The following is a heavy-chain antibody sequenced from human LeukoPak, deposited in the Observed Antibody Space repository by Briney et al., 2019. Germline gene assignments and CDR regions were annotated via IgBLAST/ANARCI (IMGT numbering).Heavy chain of an antibody. CDR1: GGSISSGGYY. D-gene: IGHD2-2*01. CDR3: ARAPGYCSTTSCEYYYYMDV. V-gene: IGHV4-30-2*01. Sequence: SETLSLTCTVSGGSISSGGYYWSWIRQPPGKGLEWIGYIYHSGSTYYNPSLKSRVTISVDRSKNQFSLKVSSVTAADTAVYYCARAPGYCSTTSCEYYYYMDVWGKGTTVTVSS. J-gene: IGHJ6*03. CDR2: IYHSGST.